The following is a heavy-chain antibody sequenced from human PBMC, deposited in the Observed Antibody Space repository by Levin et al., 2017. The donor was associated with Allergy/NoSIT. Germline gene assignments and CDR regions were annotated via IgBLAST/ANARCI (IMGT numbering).Heavy chain of an antibody. CDR2: IYYSGTT. CDR1: GGSLTRGGYY. Sequence: SETLSLTCSVSGGSLTRGGYYWSWIRQHPGKGLEWIGYIYYSGTTHYNPSPKSRVTLSVDTSKNHFSLNLTSVTAADTAIYYCARVSATWFDPWGQGVLVTVSS. CDR3: ARVSATWFDP. V-gene: IGHV4-31*03. J-gene: IGHJ5*02.